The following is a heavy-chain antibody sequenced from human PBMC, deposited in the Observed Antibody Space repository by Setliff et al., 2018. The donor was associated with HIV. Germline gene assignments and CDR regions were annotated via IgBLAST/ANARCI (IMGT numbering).Heavy chain of an antibody. CDR3: ARCPSNHMTEAGKKTIYYHYMDV. V-gene: IGHV4-61*02. D-gene: IGHD6-13*01. CDR2: VDTTGNT. CDR1: GGSISSGSYY. J-gene: IGHJ6*03. Sequence: SETLSLTCNVSGGSISSGSYYWTWIRQPAGKGLEWIGRVDTTGNTNYNPSLNSRVTIFPDTYKNHFSLELRSVTAADSAIYDCARCPSNHMTEAGKKTIYYHYMDVWGKGTTVTVSS.